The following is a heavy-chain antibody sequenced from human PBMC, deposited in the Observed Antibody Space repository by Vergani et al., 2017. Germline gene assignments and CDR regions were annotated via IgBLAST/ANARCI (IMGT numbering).Heavy chain of an antibody. CDR1: GFTFSSYG. CDR2: IWYDGSNK. D-gene: IGHD4-17*01. J-gene: IGHJ6*02. CDR3: AKEANSGDQQNARGYGMDV. V-gene: IGHV3-30*02. Sequence: QVQLVESGGGVVQPGGSLRLSCAASGFTFSSYGMHWVRQAPGKGLEWVAFIWYDGSNKYYADSVKGRFTTSRDNSKNTMYLQKNSLRAEDTAVYYCAKEANSGDQQNARGYGMDVWGQGTTVTVSS.